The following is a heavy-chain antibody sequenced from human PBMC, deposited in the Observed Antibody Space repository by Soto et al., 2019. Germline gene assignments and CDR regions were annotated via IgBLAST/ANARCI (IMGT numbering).Heavy chain of an antibody. J-gene: IGHJ4*02. D-gene: IGHD6-13*01. CDR2: IIPIFGTA. CDR3: ARESLGSNQFDY. Sequence: ASVKVSCKASGGTFSSYAISWVRQAPGQGLEWMGGIIPIFGTANYAQKFQGRVTITADESTSTAYMELSSLRSEDTAVYYCARESLGSNQFDYWGQGTLVTVSS. V-gene: IGHV1-69*13. CDR1: GGTFSSYA.